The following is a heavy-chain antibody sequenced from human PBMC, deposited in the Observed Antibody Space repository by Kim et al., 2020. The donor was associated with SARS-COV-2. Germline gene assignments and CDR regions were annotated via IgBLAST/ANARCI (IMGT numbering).Heavy chain of an antibody. V-gene: IGHV3-11*01. D-gene: IGHD5-12*01. CDR3: ARDAPTSGYDEASFDY. CDR1: GFTFSDYY. J-gene: IGHJ4*02. Sequence: LSLTCAASGFTFSDYYMSWIRQAPGKGLEWVSYISSSGSTIYYADSVKGRFTISRDNAKNSLYLQMNSLRAEDTAVYYCARDAPTSGYDEASFDYWGQGTLVTVSS. CDR2: ISSSGSTI.